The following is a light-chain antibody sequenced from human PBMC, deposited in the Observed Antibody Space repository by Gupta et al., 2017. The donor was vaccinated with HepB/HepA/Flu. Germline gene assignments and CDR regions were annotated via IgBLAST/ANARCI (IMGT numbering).Light chain of an antibody. CDR3: EAWDDSLNGNVV. Sequence: QSVLTQPPSASGTPGQRVTISCSGSSSNIGKNYVYWYQQLPGTAPKLLIYSNNQRHSGAPVRFSGSKSGTSAAVAISGLQAEEEADYYCEAWDDSLNGNVVFGGGTELTVL. CDR2: SNN. CDR1: SSNIGKNY. V-gene: IGLV1-47*02. J-gene: IGLJ2*01.